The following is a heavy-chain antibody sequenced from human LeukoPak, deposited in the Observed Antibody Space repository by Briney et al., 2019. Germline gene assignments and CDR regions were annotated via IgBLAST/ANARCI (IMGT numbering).Heavy chain of an antibody. D-gene: IGHD1-20*01. CDR3: ARLITGTTPFFHY. CDR2: IYYSGST. CDR1: GGSVSSGSYY. V-gene: IGHV4-61*01. Sequence: PSETLSLTCTVSGGSVSSGSYYWGWIRQPRGKGLEWIGYIYYSGSTNYHPSLKIRVTISVDTSKNQFSLKLSSVTAADTAVYYCARLITGTTPFFHYWGQGTLVTVSS. J-gene: IGHJ4*02.